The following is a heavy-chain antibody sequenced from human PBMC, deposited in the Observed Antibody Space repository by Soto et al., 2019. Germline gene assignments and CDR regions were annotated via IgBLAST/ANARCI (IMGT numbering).Heavy chain of an antibody. D-gene: IGHD7-27*01. CDR1: GDSISDVNYY. V-gene: IGHV4-30-4*01. J-gene: IGHJ4*02. CDR2: IYDGGST. Sequence: QVQLQGSGPRLVKPSQTLSLTCTVSGDSISDVNYYWSWIRQSPDKGLEWIGDIYDGGSTYSNPSLKGRVNSPIDASKNPFSLQLSSMSAADTAVYYCTSGPSGDKVVYWGQGTLVTVSS. CDR3: TSGPSGDKVVY.